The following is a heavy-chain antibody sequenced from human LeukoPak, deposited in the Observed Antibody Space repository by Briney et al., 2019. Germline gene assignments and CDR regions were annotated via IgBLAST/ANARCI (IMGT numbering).Heavy chain of an antibody. CDR2: ISYDGSNK. CDR3: ARVEWDGYNWVDFDY. Sequence: GGSLRLSCAASGFTFSSYAIHRVRQAPGKGLEWVAVISYDGSNKYYADSVKGRFTISKDNSKNKLYLQMNSLRAEDTAVYYCARVEWDGYNWVDFDYWGQGTLVTVSS. D-gene: IGHD5-24*01. V-gene: IGHV3-30*04. CDR1: GFTFSSYA. J-gene: IGHJ4*02.